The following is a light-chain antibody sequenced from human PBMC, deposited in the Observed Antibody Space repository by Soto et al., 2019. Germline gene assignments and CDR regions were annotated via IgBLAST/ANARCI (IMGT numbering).Light chain of an antibody. CDR2: DAS. J-gene: IGKJ1*01. V-gene: IGKV1-5*01. CDR1: QSVGHC. CDR3: QQYNTLWT. Sequence: DIQMTQSPSTLSASVGDRVAITCRASQSVGHCLAWYQQKIGKAPKLLIFDASSLESGVPSRFSGSGSGTEFTLTITDLQPDVFANYYCQQYNTLWTFGQGTRVEIK.